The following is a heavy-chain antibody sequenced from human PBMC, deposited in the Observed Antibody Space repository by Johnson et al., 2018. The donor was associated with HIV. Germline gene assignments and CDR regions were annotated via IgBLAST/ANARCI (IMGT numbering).Heavy chain of an antibody. CDR1: GFTFSIHA. Sequence: QVQLVESGGGAVQPGRSLTLSCAASGFTFSIHAMYWVRQAPGKGLEWVAVISSQGTTSYYADSVKGRFIISRDNAKNSLYLQMKSLRAEDTAVYYCARICGGDCWYDAFDIWGQGTMVTVSS. V-gene: IGHV3-30*04. CDR3: ARICGGDCWYDAFDI. J-gene: IGHJ3*02. CDR2: ISSQGTTS. D-gene: IGHD2-21*02.